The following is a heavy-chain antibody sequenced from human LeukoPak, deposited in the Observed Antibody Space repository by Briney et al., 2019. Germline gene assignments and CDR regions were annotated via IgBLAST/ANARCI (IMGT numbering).Heavy chain of an antibody. CDR2: ISAYNGNT. V-gene: IGHV1-18*01. CDR3: AVELAVAGITAFDI. D-gene: IGHD6-19*01. CDR1: GYTFTSYG. J-gene: IGHJ3*02. Sequence: ASVKVSCKASGYTFTSYGISWVRPAPGQGLEWMGWISAYNGNTNYAQKLQGRVTMTTDTSTSTAYMELRSLRSDDTAVYYCAVELAVAGITAFDIWGQGTMVTVSS.